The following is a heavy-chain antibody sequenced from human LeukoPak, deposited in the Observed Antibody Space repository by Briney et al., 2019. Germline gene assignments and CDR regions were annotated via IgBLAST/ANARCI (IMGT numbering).Heavy chain of an antibody. J-gene: IGHJ3*02. Sequence: SGPALVKPTQTLTLTCTFSGFSLSTSGLCVSWIRQPPGKALEWLARIDWDDDKYYSTSLKTRLTISKDTSKNQVVLTMTNMDHLDTATYYCARIRRTTVVTAGAFDIWGQGTMVTVSS. CDR1: GFSLSTSGLC. V-gene: IGHV2-70*11. D-gene: IGHD4-23*01. CDR3: ARIRRTTVVTAGAFDI. CDR2: IDWDDDK.